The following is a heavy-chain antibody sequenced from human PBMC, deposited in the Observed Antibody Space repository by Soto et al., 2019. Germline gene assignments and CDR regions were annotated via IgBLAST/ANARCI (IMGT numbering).Heavy chain of an antibody. CDR3: ARDRGYDAHDYYYKAMDV. V-gene: IGHV3-21*01. D-gene: IGHD3-22*01. J-gene: IGHJ6*02. CDR1: GFTFRTYT. Sequence: EVQLVESGGGLIKPGGSLRLCCISSGFTFRTYTMNWVRQAPGKGLEWVSGIRGFSPYTFYAESVKGRFTISRDNAKNSLYLQMNSLRAEDTAVYYCARDRGYDAHDYYYKAMDVWGQGTTVTVSS. CDR2: IRGFSPYT.